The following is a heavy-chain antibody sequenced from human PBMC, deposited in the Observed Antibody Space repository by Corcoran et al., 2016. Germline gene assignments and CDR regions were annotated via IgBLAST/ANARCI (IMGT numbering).Heavy chain of an antibody. V-gene: IGHV2-70*04. CDR2: IDWDDDK. D-gene: IGHD3-3*01. Sequence: QVTLKESGPALVKPTQTLTLTCTFSGFSLSTSGMRVSWIRQPPGKALEWLARIDWDDDKFYSTSLKTRLTISKDTSKNQVVLTMTNMDPVDTATYYCALHVLRFSSMDVWGQGTTVTVSS. CDR1: GFSLSTSGMR. CDR3: ALHVLRFSSMDV. J-gene: IGHJ6*02.